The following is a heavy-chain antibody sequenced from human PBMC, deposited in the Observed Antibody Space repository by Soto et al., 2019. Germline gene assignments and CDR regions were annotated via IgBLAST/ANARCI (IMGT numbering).Heavy chain of an antibody. V-gene: IGHV1-18*01. CDR1: GYTFTSYA. CDR2: IRGYNGDT. J-gene: IGHJ4*02. D-gene: IGHD5-18*01. CDR3: ARVVDTAMSSFGY. Sequence: QVHLVQSGAEVKKPGASVKVSCKASGYTFTSYAISWVRQAPGQGLEWMGWIRGYNGDTKYAQKLQGRVTMTTDTSTGTAYMELRSLRSDDTAVYYCARVVDTAMSSFGYWGQGTLVTVSS.